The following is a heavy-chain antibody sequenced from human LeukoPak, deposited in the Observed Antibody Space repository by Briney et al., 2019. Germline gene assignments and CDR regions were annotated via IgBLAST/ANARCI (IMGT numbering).Heavy chain of an antibody. CDR1: GFTFSSYD. J-gene: IGHJ4*02. Sequence: GGSLRLSCAASGFTFSSYDMHWVRQATGKGLEWVSAIGTAGDTYYPGSVKGRFTISRENAKNSLYLQMNSLRAGDTAVYYCARASYDQNFDYWGQGTLVTVSS. CDR2: IGTAGDT. CDR3: ARASYDQNFDY. D-gene: IGHD1-1*01. V-gene: IGHV3-13*01.